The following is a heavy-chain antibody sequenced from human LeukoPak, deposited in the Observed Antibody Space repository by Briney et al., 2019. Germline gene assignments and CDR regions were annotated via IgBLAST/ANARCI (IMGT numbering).Heavy chain of an antibody. CDR1: GFTFSSYW. D-gene: IGHD6-19*01. CDR2: IWYDGSNK. J-gene: IGHJ6*02. Sequence: GGSLRLSCAASGFTFSSYWMSWVRQAPGKGLEWVAVIWYDGSNKYYADSVKGRFTISRDNSKNTLYLQMNSLRAEDTAVYYCAREVAAPAYYYYGMDVWGQGTTVTVSS. CDR3: AREVAAPAYYYYGMDV. V-gene: IGHV3-33*08.